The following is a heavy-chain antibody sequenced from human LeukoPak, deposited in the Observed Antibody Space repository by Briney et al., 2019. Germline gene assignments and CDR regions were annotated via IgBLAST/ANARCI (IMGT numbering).Heavy chain of an antibody. CDR3: AREGGEYIVVVSFDY. Sequence: GGSLRLSCAASGFTFSSYWMSWVRQAPGRGLEWVANIKQDGSEKYYVDSVKGRFTISRDNAKNSLYLQMNSLRAEDTAVYYCAREGGEYIVVVSFDYWGQGTLVTVSS. V-gene: IGHV3-7*01. J-gene: IGHJ4*02. CDR2: IKQDGSEK. D-gene: IGHD3-22*01. CDR1: GFTFSSYW.